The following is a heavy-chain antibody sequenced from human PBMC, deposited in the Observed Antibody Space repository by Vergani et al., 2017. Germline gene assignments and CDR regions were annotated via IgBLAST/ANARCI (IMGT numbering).Heavy chain of an antibody. CDR1: GFISSTYA. V-gene: IGHV3-23*01. CDR3: AGPQGTSAYYYGGFDY. D-gene: IGHD3-22*01. J-gene: IGHJ4*02. CDR2: ISSDGGST. Sequence: EVQLLESGGDLVQPGGSLRLSCTASGFISSTYAMSWVRQAPGKGLEWVSTISSDGGSTYYADSVKGRFTISRDNSKNTLSLQMNSLTAEDTAIYYCAGPQGTSAYYYGGFDYWGQGILVTVSS.